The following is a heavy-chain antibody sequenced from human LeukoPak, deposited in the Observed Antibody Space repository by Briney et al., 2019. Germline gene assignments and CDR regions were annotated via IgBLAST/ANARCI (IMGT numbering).Heavy chain of an antibody. CDR1: GFTFSSYA. CDR2: ISGGGGST. Sequence: GGSLRLSCAVSGFTFSSYAMSWVRQAPGKGLEWVSTISGGGGSTYYADSVKGRFTISRDNSKNTLYLQMNSLRAEDTAVYYCATTGYSSWTFDYWGQGTLVTVSS. V-gene: IGHV3-23*01. CDR3: ATTGYSSWTFDY. D-gene: IGHD5-18*01. J-gene: IGHJ4*02.